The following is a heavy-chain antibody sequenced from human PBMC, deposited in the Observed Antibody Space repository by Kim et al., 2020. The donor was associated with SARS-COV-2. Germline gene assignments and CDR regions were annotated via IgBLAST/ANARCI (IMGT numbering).Heavy chain of an antibody. CDR2: IKSKTDGGTT. J-gene: IGHJ5*02. Sequence: GGSLRLSCAASGFTFSNAWMSWVRQAPGKGLEWVGRIKSKTDGGTTDYAAPVKGRFTISRDDSKNTLYLQMNSLKTEDTAVYYCTTDVILHDYTNINWFDPWGQGTLVTVSS. V-gene: IGHV3-15*01. CDR3: TTDVILHDYTNINWFDP. CDR1: GFTFSNAW. D-gene: IGHD4-4*01.